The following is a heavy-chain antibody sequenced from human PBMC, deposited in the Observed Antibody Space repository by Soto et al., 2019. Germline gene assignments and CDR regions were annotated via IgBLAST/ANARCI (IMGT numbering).Heavy chain of an antibody. J-gene: IGHJ4*02. Sequence: ASVQVSCTASGYPFTGYYMHWVRQAPGQGLEWMGWINPNSGGTNYAQKFQGRVTMTRDTSISTAYMELSRLRSDDTAVYYCARVRPYYYAYRDWGQGTLVTVAA. V-gene: IGHV1-2*02. CDR1: GYPFTGYY. D-gene: IGHD3-22*01. CDR2: INPNSGGT. CDR3: ARVRPYYYAYRD.